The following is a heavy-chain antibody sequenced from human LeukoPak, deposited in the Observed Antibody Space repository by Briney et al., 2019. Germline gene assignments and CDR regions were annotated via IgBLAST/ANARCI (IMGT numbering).Heavy chain of an antibody. CDR2: IYSSGTT. Sequence: PSETLSLTCIVSGGSISSNSYHWGWVRQPPGKGLEWIGSIYSSGTTYYKPSLKSRLTISVDTSENQFSLKLSSVTAADTAVYYCARATYVDTAMENYWYFDLWGRGTLVTVSS. CDR1: GGSISSNSYH. D-gene: IGHD5-18*01. J-gene: IGHJ2*01. CDR3: ARATYVDTAMENYWYFDL. V-gene: IGHV4-39*01.